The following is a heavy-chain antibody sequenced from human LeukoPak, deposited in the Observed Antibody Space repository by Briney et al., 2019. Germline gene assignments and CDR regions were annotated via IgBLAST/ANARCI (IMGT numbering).Heavy chain of an antibody. D-gene: IGHD3-3*01. J-gene: IGHJ5*02. CDR2: IIPIFGTA. V-gene: IGHV1-69*13. Sequence: SVKVSCKASGGTFSSYAISWVRQAPGQGLEWMGGIIPIFGTANYAQKFQGRVTITADESTSTAYMELSSLRSEDTAVYYCARLTGSHYDFWSGSSSFDPWGQGTLVTVSS. CDR1: GGTFSSYA. CDR3: ARLTGSHYDFWSGSSSFDP.